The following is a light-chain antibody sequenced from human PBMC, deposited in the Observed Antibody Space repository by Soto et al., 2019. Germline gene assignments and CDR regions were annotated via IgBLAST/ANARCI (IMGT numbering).Light chain of an antibody. V-gene: IGLV2-14*03. Sequence: QSALTQPASVSGSPGQSITISCTGTSSDIGSSWFVSWYQQHPGKAPKLITYDVNNRPSGVSHRFSGSKSGNTASLTISGLQHDDEADYYCHSYTISRPPWVFGGGTKLTVL. CDR3: HSYTISRPPWV. J-gene: IGLJ3*02. CDR2: DVN. CDR1: SSDIGSSWF.